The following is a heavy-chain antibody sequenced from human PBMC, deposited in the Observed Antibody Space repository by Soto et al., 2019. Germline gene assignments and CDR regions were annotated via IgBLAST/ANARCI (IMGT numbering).Heavy chain of an antibody. D-gene: IGHD1-26*01. CDR2: ISSSSSYI. J-gene: IGHJ3*02. V-gene: IGHV3-21*01. CDR1: GFTFRNYK. Sequence: PGGSLRLSCEASGFTFRNYKMNWVRQAPGKGLEWVSSISSSSSYIYYADSVKGRFTISRDNAKNSLYLQMNSLRAEDTAVYYCATLPRYLNKDAFDIWGQGTMVTVSS. CDR3: ATLPRYLNKDAFDI.